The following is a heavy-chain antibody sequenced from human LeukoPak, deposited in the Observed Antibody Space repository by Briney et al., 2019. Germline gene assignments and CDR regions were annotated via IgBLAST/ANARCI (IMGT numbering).Heavy chain of an antibody. Sequence: PGGSLRLSCAASAFTFSNYWMSWVRQAPGKGLEWVGFIRSKRYGGTTEYAASVKGRFTNSRDDSKTIAYLQMNSLKTEDAAVYYCTRDLGPYYHGSGSTDYWGQGTLVTVSS. J-gene: IGHJ4*02. V-gene: IGHV3-49*04. D-gene: IGHD3-10*01. CDR1: AFTFSNYW. CDR3: TRDLGPYYHGSGSTDY. CDR2: IRSKRYGGTT.